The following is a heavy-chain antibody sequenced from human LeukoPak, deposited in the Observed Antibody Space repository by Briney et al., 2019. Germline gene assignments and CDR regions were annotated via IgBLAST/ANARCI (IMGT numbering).Heavy chain of an antibody. CDR3: ASHYSSGSYRYTGSFDS. V-gene: IGHV4-34*01. Sequence: SETLSLTCAVYGGSFSDYYWSWIRQPPGKGLECIGEINHSGTTNYSPSLKSRVSISVDTSENQFSLKLNSVTAADAAMYYCASHYSSGSYRYTGSFDSWGQGMLVNVPS. CDR2: INHSGTT. CDR1: GGSFSDYY. D-gene: IGHD3-16*02. J-gene: IGHJ4*02.